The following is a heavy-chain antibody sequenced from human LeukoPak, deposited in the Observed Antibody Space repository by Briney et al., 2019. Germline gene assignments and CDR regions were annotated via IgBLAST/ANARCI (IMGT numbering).Heavy chain of an antibody. V-gene: IGHV1-2*02. J-gene: IGHJ6*03. D-gene: IGHD3-9*01. CDR2: INPNSGGT. CDR1: GYTFTGYY. Sequence: ASVKASCKASGYTFTGYYMHWVRQAPGQGLEWMGWINPNSGGTNYAQKFQGRVTMTRDTSISTAYMKLSRLRSDDTAVYYCARDRGINNDILPGPYYYMDVWGKGTTVTISS. CDR3: ARDRGINNDILPGPYYYMDV.